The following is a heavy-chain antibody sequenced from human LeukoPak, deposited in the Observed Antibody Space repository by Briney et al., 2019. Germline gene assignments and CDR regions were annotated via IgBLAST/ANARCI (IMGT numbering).Heavy chain of an antibody. V-gene: IGHV3-21*01. Sequence: GGSLRLSCAASGFTFSDYSMNWVRQAPGKGLEWVASVNTVSSYIYYADSMRGRFTISRENAKNSLFLQMNSLRAEDTAVYYCARLRRNSDRSDFFYYYDHWGQGTLVTVSS. J-gene: IGHJ4*02. CDR1: GFTFSDYS. CDR2: VNTVSSYI. CDR3: ARLRRNSDRSDFFYYYDH. D-gene: IGHD3-22*01.